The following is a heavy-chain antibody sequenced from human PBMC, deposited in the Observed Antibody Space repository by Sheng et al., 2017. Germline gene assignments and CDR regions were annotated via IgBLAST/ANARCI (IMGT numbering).Heavy chain of an antibody. CDR1: GGSFSGYY. CDR2: INHSGST. J-gene: IGHJ4*02. D-gene: IGHD6-19*01. Sequence: QVQLQQWGAGLLKPSETLSLTCAVYGGSFSGYYWSWIRQPPGKGLEWIGEINHSGSTNYNPSLKSRVTISVDTSKNQFSLKLSSVTAADTAVYYCARAYSSGWFRGVSDYWGQGTLVTVSS. CDR3: ARAYSSGWFRGVSDY. V-gene: IGHV4-34*01.